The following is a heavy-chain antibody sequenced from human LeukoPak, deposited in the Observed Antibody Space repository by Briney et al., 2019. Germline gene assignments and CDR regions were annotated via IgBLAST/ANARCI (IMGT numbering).Heavy chain of an antibody. CDR2: ISSSGSTI. J-gene: IGHJ4*02. D-gene: IGHD3-22*01. V-gene: IGHV3-48*03. CDR1: GFTFSSYE. Sequence: GGSLRLSCAASGFTFSSYEMNWVRQAPGKGLEWVSYISSSGSTIYYADSVKGRFTISRDNAKNSLYLQMNSLRAEDTAVYYCARDLPYYYDSSGYQSVWGQGTLVTVSS. CDR3: ARDLPYYYDSSGYQSV.